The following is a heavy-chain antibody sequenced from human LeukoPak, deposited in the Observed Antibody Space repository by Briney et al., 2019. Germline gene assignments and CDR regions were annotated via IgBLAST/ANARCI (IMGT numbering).Heavy chain of an antibody. CDR3: ARHIGSSSSVAYY. J-gene: IGHJ4*02. Sequence: SETLSLTCAVYGGSFSGYYWSWIRQPPGKGLEWIGYIYYSGSTNYNPSLKSRVTISVDTSKNQFSLKLSSVTAADTAVHYCARHIGSSSSVAYYWGQGTLVTVSS. D-gene: IGHD6-6*01. CDR1: GGSFSGYY. CDR2: IYYSGST. V-gene: IGHV4-59*08.